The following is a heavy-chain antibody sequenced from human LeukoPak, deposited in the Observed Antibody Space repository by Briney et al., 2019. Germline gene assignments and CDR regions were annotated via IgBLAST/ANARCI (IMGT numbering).Heavy chain of an antibody. CDR3: EKNRGGIAAAIEH. J-gene: IGHJ4*02. CDR2: LSGSGESR. V-gene: IGHV3-23*01. CDR1: GFTFHTYS. D-gene: IGHD6-13*01. Sequence: GGSLRLSCAASGFTFHTYSMSWVRQAPPKGLDWVSVLSGSGESRYYADSVKGWFTISRDNSKNTVYLQMNSLRTEDTAVYYCEKNRGGIAAAIEHWGQGTLVTVSS.